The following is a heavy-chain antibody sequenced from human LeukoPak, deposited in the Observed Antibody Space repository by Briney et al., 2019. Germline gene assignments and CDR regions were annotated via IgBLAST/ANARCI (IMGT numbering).Heavy chain of an antibody. V-gene: IGHV3-21*01. CDR3: ASLLRFLEWLSFDY. D-gene: IGHD3-3*01. CDR2: ISTSSSYI. J-gene: IGHJ4*02. Sequence: PGGSLRLSCAASGFTFSRSSMNWVRQAPGKGLEWVSSISTSSSYIYYADPVKGRFTISRDNAKNSLYLQMNSLRAEDTAVYYCASLLRFLEWLSFDYWGQGTLVTVSS. CDR1: GFTFSRSS.